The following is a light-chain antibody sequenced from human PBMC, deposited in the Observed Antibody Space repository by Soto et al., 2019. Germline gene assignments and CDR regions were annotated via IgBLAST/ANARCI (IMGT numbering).Light chain of an antibody. V-gene: IGKV3-20*01. Sequence: IVLTQSPGTLSLSPGERATLSCRASQSVSSSYLAWYQQKPGQAPRLLIYGASSRATGIPARFSGSRSGTDFTLTISSLQSEDFAVYYCQQYDNWPPEATFGQGTKVDIK. J-gene: IGKJ1*01. CDR1: QSVSSSY. CDR3: QQYDNWPPEAT. CDR2: GAS.